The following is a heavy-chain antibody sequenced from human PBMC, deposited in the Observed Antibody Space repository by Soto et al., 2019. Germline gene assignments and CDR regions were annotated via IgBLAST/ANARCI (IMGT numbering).Heavy chain of an antibody. CDR2: IDPSDSYT. D-gene: IGHD5-12*01. J-gene: IGHJ3*02. CDR3: ASRKPRGYSGYGPLGDAFDI. Sequence: PGESLKISCKGSGYSFTSYWISWVRQMPGKGLEWMGRIDPSDSYTNYSPSFQGHVTISADKSISTAYLQWSSLKASDTAMYYCASRKPRGYSGYGPLGDAFDIWGQGTMVTVSS. CDR1: GYSFTSYW. V-gene: IGHV5-10-1*01.